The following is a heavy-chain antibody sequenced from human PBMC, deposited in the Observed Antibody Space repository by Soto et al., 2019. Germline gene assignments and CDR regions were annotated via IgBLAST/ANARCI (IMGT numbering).Heavy chain of an antibody. Sequence: PSETLSLTCTVSGDSMTSSSYYWGWIRQPPGKGLEWIGSIYYSERTSYNSGSTYYSPSLKSIVTISGDTSKSQFSLKLSSVTAADTAVYYCARHTRNQFDPWGQGTLVTVSS. V-gene: IGHV4-39*01. CDR3: ARHTRNQFDP. J-gene: IGHJ5*02. CDR1: GDSMTSSSYY. CDR2: IYYSERTSYNSGST.